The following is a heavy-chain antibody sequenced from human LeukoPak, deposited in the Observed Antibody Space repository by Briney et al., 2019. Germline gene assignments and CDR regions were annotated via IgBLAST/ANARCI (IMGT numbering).Heavy chain of an antibody. J-gene: IGHJ4*02. CDR1: GGSIRSYY. CDR2: IYYSGST. D-gene: IGHD1-26*01. V-gene: IGHV4-59*08. Sequence: SETLSLTCIVSGGSIRSYYWSWIRQPPGKGLEWIGYIYYSGSTNYNPSLKSRVTISVDTSKNQFSLKLSSVTAADTAVYYCARRNPSGSYGYYFDYWGQGTLVTVSS. CDR3: ARRNPSGSYGYYFDY.